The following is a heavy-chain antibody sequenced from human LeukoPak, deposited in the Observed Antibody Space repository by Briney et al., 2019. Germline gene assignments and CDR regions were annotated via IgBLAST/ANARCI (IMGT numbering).Heavy chain of an antibody. CDR3: ARGRHSGYDYYYYYGMDV. J-gene: IGHJ6*02. D-gene: IGHD5-12*01. CDR2: IYHSGST. Sequence: SETLSLTCTVSGYSISSGYYWGWIRQPPGKGLEWIGSIYHSGSTYYNPSLKSRVTISVDTSKNQFSLKLSSVTAADTAVYYCARGRHSGYDYYYYYGMDVWGQGTTVTVSS. CDR1: GYSISSGYY. V-gene: IGHV4-38-2*02.